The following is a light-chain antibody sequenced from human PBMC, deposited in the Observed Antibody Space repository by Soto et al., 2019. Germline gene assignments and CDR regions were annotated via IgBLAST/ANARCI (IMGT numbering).Light chain of an antibody. J-gene: IGKJ1*01. CDR2: GAS. CDR1: QRVSSSF. Sequence: EIVFTQSPGTLSLSPGERATLSCRASQRVSSSFLAWYQQKPGQAPRLLIYGASSRATGIPDRFSGSGSGTHFTLTISRLEPEDFAVYYCQQCGSSETFGQGTKVDIK. CDR3: QQCGSSET. V-gene: IGKV3-20*01.